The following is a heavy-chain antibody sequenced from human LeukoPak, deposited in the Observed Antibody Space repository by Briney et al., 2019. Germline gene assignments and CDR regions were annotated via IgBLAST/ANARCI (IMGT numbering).Heavy chain of an antibody. D-gene: IGHD5-24*01. CDR3: ARRRDGYLFFDY. Sequence: GESLKISCKGSGYSFSSYWIGWVRQMPGKGLEWMGIIYPGDSDTRYSPSFQGQVTISADKSTSTTYLQWSSLKASDSAMYYCARRRDGYLFFDYWGQGTLVIVSS. J-gene: IGHJ4*02. V-gene: IGHV5-51*01. CDR2: IYPGDSDT. CDR1: GYSFSSYW.